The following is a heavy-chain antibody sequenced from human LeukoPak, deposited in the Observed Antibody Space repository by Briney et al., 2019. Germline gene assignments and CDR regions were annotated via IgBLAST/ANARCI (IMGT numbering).Heavy chain of an antibody. CDR2: TYYGSKWFY. J-gene: IGHJ4*02. CDR1: GDSVSNNNGA. V-gene: IGHV6-1*01. D-gene: IGHD3-10*01. Sequence: SQTLSLTCAISGDSVSNNNGAWNWIRQSPSRGLEWLGRTYYGSKWFYDYAVSVKGRITVSPDTSKNQFSLQLNSVTPEDTAVYYCARCTMVRGVIFRDNQRGAKVKSYYFDYWGQGTLVTVSS. CDR3: ARCTMVRGVIFRDNQRGAKVKSYYFDY.